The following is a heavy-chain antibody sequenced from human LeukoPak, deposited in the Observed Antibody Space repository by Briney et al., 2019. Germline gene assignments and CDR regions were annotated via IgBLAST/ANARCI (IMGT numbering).Heavy chain of an antibody. CDR3: ARLREIPVFGVVTKSTSYFDY. V-gene: IGHV3-30*02. CDR1: RFTFNKYG. Sequence: PGGSLRLSCAASRFTFNKYGMHWVRQAPGKGLEWVAFIRYDGSNKYYADSVKGRFTISRDNSKNTLYLQMNSLRAEDTAVYYCARLREIPVFGVVTKSTSYFDYWGQGTLVTVSS. J-gene: IGHJ4*02. CDR2: IRYDGSNK. D-gene: IGHD3-3*01.